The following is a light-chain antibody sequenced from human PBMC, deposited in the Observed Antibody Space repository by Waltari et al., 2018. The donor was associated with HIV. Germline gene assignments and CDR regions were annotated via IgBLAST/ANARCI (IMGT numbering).Light chain of an antibody. V-gene: IGLV1-44*01. CDR1: THNRGRSK. CDR2: ADA. J-gene: IGLJ2*01. CDR3: STWDDRLNGVV. Sequence: QSVLTQPPSASGTPGQRVTISCSGSTHNRGRSKVNGYQQFPRAAPKLLIYADAQRPSGVPDLFSGSKSGTSASLVISGLQSEDEADYYCSTWDDRLNGVVFGGGTRLTVV.